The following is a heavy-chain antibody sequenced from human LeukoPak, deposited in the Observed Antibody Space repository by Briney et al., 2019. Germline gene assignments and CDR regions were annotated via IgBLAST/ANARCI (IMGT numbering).Heavy chain of an antibody. CDR1: GGSISSHY. Sequence: PSETLSLTCTVSGGSISSHYWSWIRQPPGKGLEWTGYIYYSGSTNYNPSLKSRVTISVDTSKNQFSLKLSSVTAADTTVYYCARDSSSSGGYYYYMDVWGKGTTVTVSS. D-gene: IGHD6-6*01. V-gene: IGHV4-59*11. CDR3: ARDSSSSGGYYYYMDV. CDR2: IYYSGST. J-gene: IGHJ6*03.